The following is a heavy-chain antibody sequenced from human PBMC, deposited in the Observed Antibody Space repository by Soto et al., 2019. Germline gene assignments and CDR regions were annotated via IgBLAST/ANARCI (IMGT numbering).Heavy chain of an antibody. Sequence: AGVQVSCRASGNTCTSYYINLVRQAPGQRLEWMGIINPSGGSTTYAQKFQGRVTMTRDTSTSTVYMELSSLRSEDTAVYYCAPLEDTAMGLWGQGTLVTVSS. D-gene: IGHD5-18*01. CDR2: INPSGGST. CDR1: GNTCTSYY. J-gene: IGHJ4*02. V-gene: IGHV1-46*01. CDR3: APLEDTAMGL.